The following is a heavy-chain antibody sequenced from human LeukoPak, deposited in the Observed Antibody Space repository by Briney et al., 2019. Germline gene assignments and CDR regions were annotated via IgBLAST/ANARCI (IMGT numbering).Heavy chain of an antibody. J-gene: IGHJ4*02. D-gene: IGHD2-2*01. Sequence: PSETLSLTCTISGGSIRSSYYYWGWIRQPPGKGLEWIGSIYDSGSTYYNPSLKSRVTISVDTSKNHFSLKLNSVTAADTALYYCARLGYCSSASCGPLDYWGQGTLVTVSS. CDR1: GGSIRSSYYY. CDR3: ARLGYCSSASCGPLDY. CDR2: IYDSGST. V-gene: IGHV4-39*02.